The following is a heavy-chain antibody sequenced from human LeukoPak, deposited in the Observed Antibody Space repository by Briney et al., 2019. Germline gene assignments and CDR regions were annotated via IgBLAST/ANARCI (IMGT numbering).Heavy chain of an antibody. CDR3: ARDLDWILFDY. V-gene: IGHV3-23*01. D-gene: IGHD3-9*01. J-gene: IGHJ4*02. CDR2: INNSGGTT. Sequence: GGSLRLSCVTSGFTFSTYATTWVRQAPGKGPEWVSSINNSGGTTDYSDSVKGRFTVSRDNAKNTLFLQMNSLSAEDTAVYYCARDLDWILFDYWGQGTLVTVSS. CDR1: GFTFSTYA.